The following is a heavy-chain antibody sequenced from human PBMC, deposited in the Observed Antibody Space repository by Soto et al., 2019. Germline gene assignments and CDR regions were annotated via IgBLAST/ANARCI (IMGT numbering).Heavy chain of an antibody. CDR1: GYTFTAYP. D-gene: IGHD3-10*01. CDR3: ARKDYYGAGVSSFDQ. CDR2: INAANGDT. Sequence: QVHLVQSGAEVKKPGASVKVSCKASGYTFTAYPMHWVRQAPGQRLERMGWINAANGDTGYSQKFHDRVTFTRDTSATTVYMELSRLTSEDTAVYYCARKDYYGAGVSSFDQWGQGALVTVSS. V-gene: IGHV1-3*01. J-gene: IGHJ4*02.